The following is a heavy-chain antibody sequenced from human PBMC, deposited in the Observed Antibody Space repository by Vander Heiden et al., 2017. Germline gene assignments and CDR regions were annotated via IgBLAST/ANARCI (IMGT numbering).Heavy chain of an antibody. CDR2: ISGSGGST. CDR3: AKSMVRGVISFEDY. Sequence: EVQLLESGGGLVQPGGSLRLSCAASGFPFSSYAMSWVRQAPGKGLEWVSAISGSGGSTYYADSVKGRFTISRDNSKNTLYLQMNSLRAEDTAVYYCAKSMVRGVISFEDYWGQGTLVTVSS. V-gene: IGHV3-23*01. J-gene: IGHJ4*02. D-gene: IGHD3-10*01. CDR1: GFPFSSYA.